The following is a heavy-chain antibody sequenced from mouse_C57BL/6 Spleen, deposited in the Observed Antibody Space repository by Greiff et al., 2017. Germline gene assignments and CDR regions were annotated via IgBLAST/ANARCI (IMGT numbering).Heavy chain of an antibody. D-gene: IGHD1-1*01. CDR1: GFNIKDYY. CDR2: IDPEDGDT. CDR3: TTKGAVVATDWYFDV. V-gene: IGHV14-1*01. J-gene: IGHJ1*03. Sequence: EVKLMESGAELVRPGASVKLSCTASGFNIKDYYMHWVKQRPEQGLEWIGRIDPEDGDTEYAPKFQGKATMTADTSSNTAYLQLSSLTSEDTAVYYCTTKGAVVATDWYFDVWGTGTTVTVSS.